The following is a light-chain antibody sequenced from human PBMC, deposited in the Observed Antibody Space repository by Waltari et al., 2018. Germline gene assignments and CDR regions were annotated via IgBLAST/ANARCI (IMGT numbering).Light chain of an antibody. CDR2: GVT. Sequence: QSALTQTPSASGSPGQSVTISFAGTSTDVGGFGEVSWYQQQPGKAPKLMIYGVTKRPSGIPDRFSGSKSGNTASLTVSGLQAEDEADYYCSSYAGSNNWVFGGGTKLTVL. CDR3: SSYAGSNNWV. CDR1: STDVGGFGE. V-gene: IGLV2-8*01. J-gene: IGLJ3*02.